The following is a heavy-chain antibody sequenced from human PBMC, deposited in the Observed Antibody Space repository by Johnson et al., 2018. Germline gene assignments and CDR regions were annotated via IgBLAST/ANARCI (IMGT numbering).Heavy chain of an antibody. J-gene: IGHJ3*02. CDR1: GGSISTYY. Sequence: QVQLQESGPGLVKPSETLSLTCTVSGGSISTYYWSWIRQPPGKGLEWVAYIHYTGSTNYNPSLKSRVTISVDTSAHQFSLKLTSVTAADTAVYYCAWEWSALDSWGPGTMVTVSS. CDR3: AWEWSALDS. V-gene: IGHV4-59*01. CDR2: IHYTGST. D-gene: IGHD1-26*01.